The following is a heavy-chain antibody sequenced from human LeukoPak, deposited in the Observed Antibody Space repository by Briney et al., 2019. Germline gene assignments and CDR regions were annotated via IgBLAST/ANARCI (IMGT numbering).Heavy chain of an antibody. CDR1: GYTFTGYY. CDR3: ARDHSSITMIL. CDR2: INPNRGGT. Sequence: ASVKVSCKASGYTFTGYYMHWVRQAPGQRREWMGWINPNRGGTKYAQKFQGRVTMTRETSISTAYMELSRLRSDATAVYYCARDHSSITMILWGQGTLVTVSS. D-gene: IGHD3-22*01. J-gene: IGHJ4*02. V-gene: IGHV1-2*02.